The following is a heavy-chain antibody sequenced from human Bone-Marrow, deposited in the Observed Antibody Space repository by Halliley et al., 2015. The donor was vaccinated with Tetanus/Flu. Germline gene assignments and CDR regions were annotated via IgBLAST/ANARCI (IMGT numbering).Heavy chain of an antibody. CDR3: ARAYDFWRGKFDV. CDR1: GYIFASHS. CDR2: ISAYSDKT. V-gene: IGHV1-18*01. D-gene: IGHD3-3*01. J-gene: IGHJ4*02. Sequence: QLVQSGAEVKKPGASVKVSCKASGYIFASHSIIWVRQAPGQGLEWIGWISAYSDKTNLAQNFVDRVTVAADTSTSTAYLTLMSLRSDDTAVYYCARAYDFWRGKFDVWGQGTQVNVSS.